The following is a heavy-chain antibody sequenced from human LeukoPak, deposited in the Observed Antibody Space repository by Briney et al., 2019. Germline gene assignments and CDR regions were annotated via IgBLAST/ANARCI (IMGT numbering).Heavy chain of an antibody. CDR2: IHYTGST. CDR3: ARLSKDTVVLPAAMAHYFDY. J-gene: IGHJ4*02. CDR1: GGSISGYY. D-gene: IGHD2-2*01. V-gene: IGHV4-59*08. Sequence: SETLSLTCTVSGGSISGYYWSWIRQPPGKGLQFIGYIHYTGSTNCNPSLESRVTLSVDTSKNQFSLKLRSVTAADTAVYYCARLSKDTVVLPAAMAHYFDYWGQGTLVTVSS.